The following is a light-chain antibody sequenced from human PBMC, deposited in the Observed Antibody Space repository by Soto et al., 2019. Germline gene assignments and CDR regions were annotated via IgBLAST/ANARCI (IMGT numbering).Light chain of an antibody. V-gene: IGLV1-51*01. CDR3: QSFDSDLSAFV. CDR1: SSNIGGNS. J-gene: IGLJ1*01. Sequence: QSVLTQPPSVSAAPGQKVTISCSGGSSNIGGNSVSWYQQLPGTAPKLLIYDDNKRPSGIPDRFSGSKSGTSATLGITGFQTGDEAIYYCQSFDSDLSAFVFGTGTKVTVL. CDR2: DDN.